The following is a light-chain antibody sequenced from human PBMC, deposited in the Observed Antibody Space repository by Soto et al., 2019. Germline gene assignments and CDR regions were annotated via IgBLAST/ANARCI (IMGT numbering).Light chain of an antibody. J-gene: IGKJ1*01. Sequence: EIVLTQSPATLSLSPGERATLSCWASQSVSNSLAWFQQRPGQAPRLLIYGASDRATGIPARFSGTGSGTDFTLTISSLEPEDFAVYYCRQRAKWPRTFGQGTKVEIK. CDR1: QSVSNS. V-gene: IGKV3-11*01. CDR3: RQRAKWPRT. CDR2: GAS.